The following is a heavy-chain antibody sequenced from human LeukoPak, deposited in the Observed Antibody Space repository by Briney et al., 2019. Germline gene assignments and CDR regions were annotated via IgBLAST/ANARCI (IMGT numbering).Heavy chain of an antibody. CDR1: GYTFTGYY. CDR2: INPNSGGT. D-gene: IGHD6-13*01. Sequence: ASVKVSCKASGYTFTGYYMHWVRQAPGQGLEWMGWINPNSGGTNYAQKFQGRVTMTRDTSISTAYMELSRLRSDDTAVYYCARDPAYSSSWLFDYWGQGTLVTVSS. V-gene: IGHV1-2*02. J-gene: IGHJ4*02. CDR3: ARDPAYSSSWLFDY.